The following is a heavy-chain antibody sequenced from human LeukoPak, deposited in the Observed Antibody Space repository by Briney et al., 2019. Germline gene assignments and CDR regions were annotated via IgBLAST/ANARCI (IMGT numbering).Heavy chain of an antibody. J-gene: IGHJ4*02. CDR3: ARAWYSSGWYAH. Sequence: ASVKVSCKASGYMFTGYYMHWVRQAPGQGLEWMGWFNPNNGDTNSAQKFQGRVTMTRDTSISTAYMELSRLRSDDTAVYYCARAWYSSGWYAHWGQGTLVTVSS. CDR2: FNPNNGDT. V-gene: IGHV1-2*02. D-gene: IGHD6-19*01. CDR1: GYMFTGYY.